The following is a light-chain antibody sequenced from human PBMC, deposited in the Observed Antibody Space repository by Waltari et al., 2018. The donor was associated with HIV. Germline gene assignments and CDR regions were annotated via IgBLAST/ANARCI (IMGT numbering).Light chain of an antibody. V-gene: IGKV4-1*01. CDR2: WAS. J-gene: IGKJ2*03. CDR3: QQYYTTPQS. CDR1: QTVLYSSDNRDY. Sequence: DIVLTQSPDSMAVSLGERATVNCTSSQTVLYSSDNRDYLAWYQVRPGQPPQLLIYWASTRQSGVPDRFSGSGSGTHFTLTISGLQAEDVAIYYCQQYYTTPQSFGQGTRLE.